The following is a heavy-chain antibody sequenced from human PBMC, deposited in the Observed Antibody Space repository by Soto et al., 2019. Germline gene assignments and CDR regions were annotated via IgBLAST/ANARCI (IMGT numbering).Heavy chain of an antibody. J-gene: IGHJ4*02. CDR3: ARGGIQLSYAFDY. CDR2: IYTSGST. CDR1: GTSVSNYY. Sequence: LGETLSLTCSVSGTSVSNYYWSWIRQPAGKGLEHIGRIYTSGSTSYNPSLKSRVTMSMDTSQTQIYLNLTSVTAADTAVYYCARGGIQLSYAFDYWGQGILVTVSS. D-gene: IGHD5-18*01. V-gene: IGHV4-4*07.